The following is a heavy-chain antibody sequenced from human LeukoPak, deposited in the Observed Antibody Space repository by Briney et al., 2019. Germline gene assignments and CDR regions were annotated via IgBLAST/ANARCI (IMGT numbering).Heavy chain of an antibody. D-gene: IGHD3-3*01. Sequence: ASVKVSCKASGYTFTGYYMHWVRQAPGQGLEWMGRINPNSGGTNYAQKFQGRVTMTRDTSISTAYMELSRLRSDDTAVYYYARVASVTIFGVVIMGNWFDPWGQGTLVTVSS. V-gene: IGHV1-2*06. CDR1: GYTFTGYY. J-gene: IGHJ5*02. CDR3: ARVASVTIFGVVIMGNWFDP. CDR2: INPNSGGT.